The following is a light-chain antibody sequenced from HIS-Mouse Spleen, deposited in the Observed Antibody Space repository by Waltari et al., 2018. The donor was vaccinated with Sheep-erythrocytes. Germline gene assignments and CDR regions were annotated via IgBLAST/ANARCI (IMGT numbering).Light chain of an antibody. CDR1: KMGEKY. Sequence: SYELTQPPSVSVSPGQTASITGAGDKMGEKYACWYQQKPGHSPVLVIYQDSKRPSGIPERFSGSNSGNTATLTISGTQAMDEADYYCQAWDSSTVVFGGGTKLTVL. CDR2: QDS. V-gene: IGLV3-1*01. CDR3: QAWDSSTVV. J-gene: IGLJ2*01.